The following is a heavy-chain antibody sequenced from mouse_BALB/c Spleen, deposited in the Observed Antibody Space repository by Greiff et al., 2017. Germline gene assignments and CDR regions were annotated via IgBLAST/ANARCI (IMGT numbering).Heavy chain of an antibody. V-gene: IGHV5-6-4*01. Sequence: EVQLVESGGGLVKPGGSLKLSCAASGFTFSSYTMSWVRQTPEKRLEWVATISSGGSYTYYPDSVKGRFTISRDNAKNTLYLQMSSLKSEDTAMYYCTRDRKEGYFDYWGQGTTLTVSS. CDR3: TRDRKEGYFDY. J-gene: IGHJ2*01. CDR1: GFTFSSYT. CDR2: ISSGGSYT.